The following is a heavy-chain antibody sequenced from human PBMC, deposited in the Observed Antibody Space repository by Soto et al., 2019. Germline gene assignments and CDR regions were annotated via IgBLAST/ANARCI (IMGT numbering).Heavy chain of an antibody. V-gene: IGHV4-30-2*01. CDR1: GGSISSGGYS. Sequence: PSETLSLTCAVSGGSISSGGYSWSWIRQPPGKSLEWVGYIYHSGSTYYNPSLKSRVTISVDRSKNQFSLKLSSVTAAVTAVYYCARDRSAAWFDYWGQGTLVTVSS. J-gene: IGHJ4*02. CDR2: IYHSGST. D-gene: IGHD3-10*01. CDR3: ARDRSAAWFDY.